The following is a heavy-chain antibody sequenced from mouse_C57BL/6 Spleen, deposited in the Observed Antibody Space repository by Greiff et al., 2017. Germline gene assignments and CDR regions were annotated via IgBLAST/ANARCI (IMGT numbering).Heavy chain of an antibody. Sequence: QVHVKQSGAELVKPGASVKMSCKASGYTFTSYWITWVKQRPGQGLEWIGDIYPGSGSTNYNEKFKSKATLTVDTSSSTAYMQLSSLTSEDSAVYYCARYGYYAMDYWGQGTSVTVSS. CDR2: IYPGSGST. CDR3: ARYGYYAMDY. D-gene: IGHD1-1*02. CDR1: GYTFTSYW. J-gene: IGHJ4*01. V-gene: IGHV1-55*01.